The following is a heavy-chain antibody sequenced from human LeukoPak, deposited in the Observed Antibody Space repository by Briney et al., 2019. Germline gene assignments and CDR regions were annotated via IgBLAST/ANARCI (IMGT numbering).Heavy chain of an antibody. J-gene: IGHJ4*02. Sequence: ASVKVSCKASGYTFTSYDINWVRQATGQGLEWMGWMNPNSGNTGYAQKFQGRVTMTRNTSISTAYMELNSLRAEDTAVYYCAKDLQWLVGNYFDYWGQGTLVTVSS. CDR1: GYTFTSYD. V-gene: IGHV1-8*01. CDR2: MNPNSGNT. D-gene: IGHD6-19*01. CDR3: AKDLQWLVGNYFDY.